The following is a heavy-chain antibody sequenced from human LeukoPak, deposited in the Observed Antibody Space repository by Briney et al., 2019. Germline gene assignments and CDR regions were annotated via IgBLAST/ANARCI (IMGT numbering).Heavy chain of an antibody. J-gene: IGHJ3*02. Sequence: MTSETLSLTCTVSGGSISSGSYYWSWIRQPAGKGLEWIGRIYTSGSTNYNPSLKSRVTISVDTSKNQFSLKLSSVTAADTAVYYCARGLLRTQTTVTAFDIWGQGTMVTVSS. D-gene: IGHD4-17*01. CDR2: IYTSGST. V-gene: IGHV4-61*02. CDR1: GGSISSGSYY. CDR3: ARGLLRTQTTVTAFDI.